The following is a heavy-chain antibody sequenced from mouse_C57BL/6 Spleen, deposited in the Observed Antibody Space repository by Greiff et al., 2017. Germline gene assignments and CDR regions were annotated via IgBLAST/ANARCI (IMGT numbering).Heavy chain of an antibody. CDR3: ARPSDGYPDY. V-gene: IGHV5-17*01. J-gene: IGHJ2*01. D-gene: IGHD2-3*01. CDR2: ISSGSSTI. CDR1: GFTFSDYG. Sequence: EVHLVESGGGLVKPGGSLKLSCAASGFTFSDYGMHWVRQAPEKGLEWVAYISSGSSTIYYADTVKGRFTISRDNAKNTLFLQMTSLRSEDTAMXYCARPSDGYPDYWGQGTTLTVSS.